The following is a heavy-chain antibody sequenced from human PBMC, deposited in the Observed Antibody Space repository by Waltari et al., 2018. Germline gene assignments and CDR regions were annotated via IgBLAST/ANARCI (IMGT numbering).Heavy chain of an antibody. V-gene: IGHV4-4*02. J-gene: IGHJ4*02. Sequence: QVQLQESGPGLVKPSGTLSLTCAVSGGSISSSNWWSWVRQPPGKGLEWLGEIYHSGSTNYNPSRKSRVTISVDKSKNQFSLKLSSVTAADTAVYYCASRNVKDVPAAIPFDYWGQGTLVTVSS. CDR2: IYHSGST. D-gene: IGHD2-2*02. CDR3: ASRNVKDVPAAIPFDY. CDR1: GGSISSSNW.